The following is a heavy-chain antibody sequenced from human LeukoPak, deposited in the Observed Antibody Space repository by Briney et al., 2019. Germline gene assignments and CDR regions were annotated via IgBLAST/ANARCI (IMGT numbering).Heavy chain of an antibody. D-gene: IGHD5-18*01. Sequence: GGSLRLSCAASGFTFSSNHMSWVRQAPGKGLEWVSVIYSGGSTDYSDSVKGRFTISRDNSKNTLYLQMNSLRAEGTAVYYCAKDRGGRWEGGQLWLFGAFDIWGQGTMVTVSS. CDR1: GFTFSSNH. CDR2: IYSGGST. CDR3: AKDRGGRWEGGQLWLFGAFDI. J-gene: IGHJ3*02. V-gene: IGHV3-53*01.